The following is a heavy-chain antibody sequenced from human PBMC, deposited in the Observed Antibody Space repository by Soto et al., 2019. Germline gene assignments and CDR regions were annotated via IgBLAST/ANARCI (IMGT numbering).Heavy chain of an antibody. CDR2: INHSGST. CDR1: GGSFSGYY. J-gene: IGHJ6*03. D-gene: IGHD2-2*01. CDR3: ARGSLGYCSSTSCYGRYYYYYYMDV. V-gene: IGHV4-34*01. Sequence: SETLSLTCAVYGGSFSGYYWSWIRQPPGKGLEWIGEINHSGSTNYNPSLKSRVTISVDTSKNQFSLKLSSVTAADTAVYYCARGSLGYCSSTSCYGRYYYYYYMDVWGKGTTVTVSS.